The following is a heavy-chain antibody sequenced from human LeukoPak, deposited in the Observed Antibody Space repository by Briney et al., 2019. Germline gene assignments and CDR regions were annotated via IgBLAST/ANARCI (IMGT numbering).Heavy chain of an antibody. CDR2: IYPGDSDT. Sequence: GESLKISCKGSGYSFTSYWIGWVRPMPGKGLEWMGIIYPGDSDTRYSPSFQGQVTISADKSISTAYLQWSSLKASDTAMYYCARNKGDCSSTNCYPYYYYYMDVWGKGTTVTVSS. V-gene: IGHV5-51*01. CDR1: GYSFTSYW. D-gene: IGHD2-2*01. J-gene: IGHJ6*03. CDR3: ARNKGDCSSTNCYPYYYYYMDV.